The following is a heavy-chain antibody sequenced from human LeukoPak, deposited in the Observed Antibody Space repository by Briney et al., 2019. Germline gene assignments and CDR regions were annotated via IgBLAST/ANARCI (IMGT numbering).Heavy chain of an antibody. CDR2: VYMGGTT. D-gene: IGHD5-18*01. CDR3: ARGLLRDGYTYTYSFDY. V-gene: IGHV3-66*01. CDR1: GLTVSTNY. J-gene: IGHJ4*02. Sequence: GGSLRLSGAASGLTVSTNYMNWFRRAPGKGLEWVSVVYMGGTTYYADSVKGRFTISRDSTKNTIYLQMNNLRAEDTAVYYCARGLLRDGYTYTYSFDYWGQGALVTVSS.